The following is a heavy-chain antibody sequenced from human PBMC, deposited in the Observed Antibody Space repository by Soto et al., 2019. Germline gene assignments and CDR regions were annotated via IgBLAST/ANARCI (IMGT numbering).Heavy chain of an antibody. Sequence: AGSLRLSCVASRFTFNRYWMTWVRQAPGKGLEWVANIEDDGSEKYYVDSVKGRFTISRDNAKNTLYLQMNSLRVEDTAVYYCARDGPPLGGMDVWGQGTSVTVSS. J-gene: IGHJ6*02. CDR2: IEDDGSEK. CDR1: RFTFNRYW. V-gene: IGHV3-7*01. CDR3: ARDGPPLGGMDV. D-gene: IGHD3-16*01.